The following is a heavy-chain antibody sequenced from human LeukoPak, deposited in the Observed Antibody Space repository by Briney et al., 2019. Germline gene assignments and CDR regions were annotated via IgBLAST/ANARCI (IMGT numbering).Heavy chain of an antibody. Sequence: RPGGSLRLSCADSRSTFSSYTINWVRQAPGKGLEWVSGISANAVSTYYADSVKGRFTISRDNSKNTLYLHMDRLGTEDTAVYYCASMPSTEIYYFYYLVVWGKGTTVTVSS. CDR1: RSTFSSYT. CDR3: ASMPSTEIYYFYYLVV. D-gene: IGHD2-2*01. V-gene: IGHV3-23*01. J-gene: IGHJ6*03. CDR2: ISANAVST.